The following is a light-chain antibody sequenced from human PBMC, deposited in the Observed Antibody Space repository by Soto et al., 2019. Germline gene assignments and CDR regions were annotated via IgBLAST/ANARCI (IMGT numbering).Light chain of an antibody. CDR2: GNT. J-gene: IGLJ2*01. V-gene: IGLV1-40*01. Sequence: QAVVTQPPSVSGAPGRRVTISCTGSSSNIGAGYDVHWYQQLPGRAPKLLIYGNTNRPSGVPDRFSGSKSGTSASLAITGLQAEDESDYYCLSFDSSLSVVFGGGTKLTVL. CDR3: LSFDSSLSVV. CDR1: SSNIGAGYD.